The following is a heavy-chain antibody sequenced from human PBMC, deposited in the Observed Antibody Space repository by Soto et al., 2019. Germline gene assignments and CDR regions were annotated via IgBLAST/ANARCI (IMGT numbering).Heavy chain of an antibody. CDR2: ISSSGDTT. CDR3: AKDLRGDDLGRDY. V-gene: IGHV3-23*01. CDR1: GFTFSGYA. J-gene: IGHJ4*02. Sequence: EVQMLQTGGGLVQTGGSLRLSCSASGFTFSGYAMSWVRRGPGRGLEWVSAISSSGDTTYYADPVKGRFTISRDNSKNTLFLQMNSLRADDTAVYYCAKDLRGDDLGRDYCGQGALVTVSS. D-gene: IGHD3-10*01.